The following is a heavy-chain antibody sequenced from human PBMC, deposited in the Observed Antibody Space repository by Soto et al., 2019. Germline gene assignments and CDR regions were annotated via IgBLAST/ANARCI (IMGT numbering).Heavy chain of an antibody. J-gene: IGHJ4*02. CDR2: ISWDSGNI. D-gene: IGHD2-2*01. CDR1: SFTFGDYT. V-gene: IGHV3-9*01. Sequence: EVQLVESGGGLVQPGRSLRLSCAASSFTFGDYTMHWVRQTPGKGLEWVSCISWDSGNIVYVDSVEGRFTISRDNAKNSLFLQMNSLRPEDTAVYYCTKGYTTSCFAHFDYWGQGALVTVSS. CDR3: TKGYTTSCFAHFDY.